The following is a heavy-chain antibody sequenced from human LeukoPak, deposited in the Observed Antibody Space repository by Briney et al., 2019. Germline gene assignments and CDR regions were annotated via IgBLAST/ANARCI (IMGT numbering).Heavy chain of an antibody. CDR1: GYTFTGYY. J-gene: IGHJ4*02. V-gene: IGHV1-2*04. CDR3: ATVTLLGSYFDY. D-gene: IGHD4-23*01. CDR2: INPNSGGT. Sequence: ASVKVSCKASGYTFTGYYMHWVRQAPGQGLEWMGWINPNSGGTNYAQKFQGWVTMTRDTSISTAYMELSSLRSEDTAVYYCATVTLLGSYFDYWGQGTLVTVSS.